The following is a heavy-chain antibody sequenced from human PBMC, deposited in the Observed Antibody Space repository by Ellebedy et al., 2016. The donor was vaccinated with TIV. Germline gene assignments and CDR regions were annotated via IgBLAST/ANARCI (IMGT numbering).Heavy chain of an antibody. Sequence: GESLKISCAASGFIFDDYTIHWVRQAPGKGLEWVSLISWDGGTTYYADSVKGRFTISRDNTKNSLFLQMSSLRDEDTGTYYCAAGGGFLAVAWGHGTLVTVSS. CDR2: ISWDGGTT. V-gene: IGHV3-43*01. J-gene: IGHJ5*01. CDR3: AAGGGFLAVA. D-gene: IGHD6-19*01. CDR1: GFIFDDYT.